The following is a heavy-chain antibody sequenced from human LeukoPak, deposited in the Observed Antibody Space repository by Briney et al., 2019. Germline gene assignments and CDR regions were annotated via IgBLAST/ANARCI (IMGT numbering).Heavy chain of an antibody. CDR3: ARDTAMVTYWFDP. D-gene: IGHD5-18*01. J-gene: IGHJ5*02. Sequence: GASVKVSCKASGYTFTGYYIHLVRQAPGQGLEWMGWINPNSGGTNYAQKFQGRVTMTRGTSISTAYMELTRLRSDDTAVYYCARDTAMVTYWFDPWGQGTLVTVSS. CDR2: INPNSGGT. V-gene: IGHV1-2*02. CDR1: GYTFTGYY.